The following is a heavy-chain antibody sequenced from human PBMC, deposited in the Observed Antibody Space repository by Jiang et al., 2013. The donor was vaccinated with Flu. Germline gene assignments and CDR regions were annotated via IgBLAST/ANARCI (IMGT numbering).Heavy chain of an antibody. D-gene: IGHD1-26*01. CDR2: IYTSGNT. CDR3: ARRTNSGSYNYFDY. J-gene: IGHJ4*02. Sequence: GPGLVKPSETLSLTCVVSGYSISSGYYWDWIRQPAGKGLEWIGRIYTSGNTNYNPSLKSRVTISLDTSKNQFSLTLSSVTAADTAVYYCARRTNSGSYNYFDYWGRGTLVTVSS. CDR1: GYSISSGYY. V-gene: IGHV4-4*07.